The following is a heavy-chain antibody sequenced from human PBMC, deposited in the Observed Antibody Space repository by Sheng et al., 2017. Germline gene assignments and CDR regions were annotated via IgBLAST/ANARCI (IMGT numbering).Heavy chain of an antibody. D-gene: IGHD1-26*01. CDR2: IYHSGST. V-gene: IGHV4-38-2*02. CDR1: GYSISSGYY. J-gene: IGHJ4*02. Sequence: QVQLQESGQGLVKPSETLSLTCAVSGYSISSGYYWGWIRQPPGKGLEWIGSIYHSGSTYYNPSLKSRVTISVDTSKNQFSLKLSSVTAADTAVYYCARDLRLLSNKASIVGASYFDYWGQGTLVTVSS. CDR3: ARDLRLLSNKASIVGASYFDY.